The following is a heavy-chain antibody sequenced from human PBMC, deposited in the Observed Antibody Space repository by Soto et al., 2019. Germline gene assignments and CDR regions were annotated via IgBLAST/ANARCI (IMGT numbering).Heavy chain of an antibody. J-gene: IGHJ3*02. V-gene: IGHV2-5*02. Sequence: SGPTLVNPTQTLTLTFTFSGFSLSTSGVGVGWIRQPPGKALEWLALIYWDDDKRYSPSLKSRLTITKDTSKNQVVLTMTNMEPVDTATYYCAHSRQNWNYAAFDIWGQGTMVTVSS. D-gene: IGHD1-7*01. CDR3: AHSRQNWNYAAFDI. CDR1: GFSLSTSGVG. CDR2: IYWDDDK.